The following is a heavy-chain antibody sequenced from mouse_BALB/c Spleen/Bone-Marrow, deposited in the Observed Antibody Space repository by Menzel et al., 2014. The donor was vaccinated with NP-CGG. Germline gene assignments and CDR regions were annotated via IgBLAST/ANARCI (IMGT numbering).Heavy chain of an antibody. CDR3: ARGWLLSWFAY. J-gene: IGHJ3*01. V-gene: IGHV1S29*02. CDR2: IYPYNGGT. Sequence: EVQLQESGPELVKPGASVKISCKASGYTFTDYNMHWVKQSHGRSLEWIGYIYPYNGGTGYNQKFKSKATLTVDNSSSTVYMELRSLTSEDSAVYYCARGWLLSWFAYWGQGTLVTVSA. CDR1: GYTFTDYN. D-gene: IGHD2-3*01.